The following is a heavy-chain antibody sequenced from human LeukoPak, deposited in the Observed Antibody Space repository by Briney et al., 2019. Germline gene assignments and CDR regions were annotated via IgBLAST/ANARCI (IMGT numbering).Heavy chain of an antibody. CDR1: GDSISSYY. J-gene: IGHJ4*02. D-gene: IGHD3-22*01. V-gene: IGHV4-59*01. CDR2: IYYSGST. CDR3: ARVGDNYDRSGYYFDY. Sequence: PSETLSLTCIVSGDSISSYYWTWMRQPPGKGLEWIGYIYYSGSTNYNPSLKSRVTISVDTSKNQFSLNLSSVTAADTAVYYCARVGDNYDRSGYYFDYWGQGTLVTVSS.